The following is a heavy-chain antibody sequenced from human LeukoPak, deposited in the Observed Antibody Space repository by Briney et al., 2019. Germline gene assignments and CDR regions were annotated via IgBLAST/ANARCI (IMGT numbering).Heavy chain of an antibody. CDR1: GYSISSGYY. CDR2: IYYSGST. Sequence: SETLSLTCTVSGYSISSGYYWGWIRQPPGEGLEWIGSIYYSGSTYYNPSLKSRVTISVDTSKNQFSLKLSSVTAADTAVYYCARGRGEGRGISMVRGVRAPSYNWFDPWGHGTLVTVSS. D-gene: IGHD3-10*01. CDR3: ARGRGEGRGISMVRGVRAPSYNWFDP. V-gene: IGHV4-38-2*02. J-gene: IGHJ5*02.